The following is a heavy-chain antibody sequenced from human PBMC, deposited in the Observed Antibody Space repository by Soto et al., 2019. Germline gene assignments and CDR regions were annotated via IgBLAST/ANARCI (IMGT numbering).Heavy chain of an antibody. CDR3: ARLVASETGYGMDV. J-gene: IGHJ6*02. CDR2: ITGSSSYI. Sequence: DVQLVESGGGLVKPGGSLRLSCAASGLIFSCHNMNWVRQAPGKGLEWVSSITGSSSYIFYADSVKGRFTISRDNAKNTVYLQVNSLRAEDTGVYYCARLVASETGYGMDVWGQGTTVTVSS. CDR1: GLIFSCHN. V-gene: IGHV3-21*06. D-gene: IGHD3-9*01.